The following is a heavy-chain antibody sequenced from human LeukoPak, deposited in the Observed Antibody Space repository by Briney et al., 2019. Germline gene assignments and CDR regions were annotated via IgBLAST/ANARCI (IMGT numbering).Heavy chain of an antibody. CDR1: GFTVSSNY. J-gene: IGHJ6*03. Sequence: GGSLRLSCAASGFTVSSNYMSRVRQAPGKGLEWVSVIYSGGSTYYADSVKGRFTISRDNSKNTLYLQMNSLRAEDTAVYYCARDRYYYGSGSPNYYMDVWGKGTTVTVSS. V-gene: IGHV3-66*02. CDR2: IYSGGST. D-gene: IGHD3-10*01. CDR3: ARDRYYYGSGSPNYYMDV.